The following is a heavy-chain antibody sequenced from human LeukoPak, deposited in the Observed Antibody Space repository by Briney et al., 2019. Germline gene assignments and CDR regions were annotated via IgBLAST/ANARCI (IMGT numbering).Heavy chain of an antibody. CDR2: ISGSGGTM. CDR1: GFTFSDYY. V-gene: IGHV3-11*01. Sequence: GGSLRLSSAASGFTFSDYYMSWIRQAPGKGLEWLSYISGSGGTMYYADSVKGRFTISRDNAKNSLYLQLNSLRAEDTAVYYCARGWGCLHFGGNPWGQGALVTVSS. CDR3: ARGWGCLHFGGNP. D-gene: IGHD3-16*01. J-gene: IGHJ5*02.